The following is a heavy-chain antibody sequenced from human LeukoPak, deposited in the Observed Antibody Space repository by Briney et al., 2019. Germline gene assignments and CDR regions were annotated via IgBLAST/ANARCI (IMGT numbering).Heavy chain of an antibody. V-gene: IGHV3-30*17. Sequence: GGSLRLSCAASGFTFSSYAMHWDRQAPGKGLEWVAVISYDGSNKYYADSVKGRFTISRDNSKNTLYLQMNSLRAEDTAVYYCARDWLGVNWGYCDYWGQGTLVTVSS. CDR1: GFTFSSYA. J-gene: IGHJ4*02. CDR2: ISYDGSNK. D-gene: IGHD7-27*01. CDR3: ARDWLGVNWGYCDY.